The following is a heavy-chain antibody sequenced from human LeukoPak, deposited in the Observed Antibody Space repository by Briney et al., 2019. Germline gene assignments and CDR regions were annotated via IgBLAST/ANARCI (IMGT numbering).Heavy chain of an antibody. CDR3: AREADCGGDCYMPVRHFQY. CDR2: IYSGGST. Sequence: GGSLRLSCAASGFTVSSNYMSWVRQAPGKGLEWVSVIYSGGSTYYADSVKGRFTISRDNSKNTLYLQMNSLRAEDTAVYYCAREADCGGDCYMPVRHFQYWGQGTLVTVSS. J-gene: IGHJ1*01. CDR1: GFTVSSNY. V-gene: IGHV3-53*01. D-gene: IGHD2-21*02.